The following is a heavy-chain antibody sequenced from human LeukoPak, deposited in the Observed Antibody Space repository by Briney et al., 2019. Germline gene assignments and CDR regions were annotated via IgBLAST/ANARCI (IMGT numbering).Heavy chain of an antibody. D-gene: IGHD3-10*01. V-gene: IGHV3-20*04. CDR2: INWNGGRT. J-gene: IGHJ4*02. CDR3: AREYYGSGSYYNVGY. CDR1: GFTFDDYG. Sequence: GGSLRLSCAASGFTFDDYGMSWVRQAPGKGLEWVSGINWNGGRTGYADSVKGRFTISRDNAKKSLYVQMNSLRAEDTALYYCAREYYGSGSYYNVGYWGQGTLVTVSS.